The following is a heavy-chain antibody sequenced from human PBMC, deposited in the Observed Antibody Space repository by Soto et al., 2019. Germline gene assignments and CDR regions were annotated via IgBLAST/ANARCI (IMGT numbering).Heavy chain of an antibody. V-gene: IGHV1-18*01. CDR1: GYTFISYG. D-gene: IGHD2-15*01. CDR3: ARDLVVARQNWFDP. Sequence: ASVKVSCKASGYTFISYGISWVRQAPGQGLEWMGWISAYNGSTNYAQKLQGRVTMTTDTSTSTAYMELRSLRSDDTAVYYCARDLVVARQNWFDPWGQGTLVTVSS. J-gene: IGHJ5*02. CDR2: ISAYNGST.